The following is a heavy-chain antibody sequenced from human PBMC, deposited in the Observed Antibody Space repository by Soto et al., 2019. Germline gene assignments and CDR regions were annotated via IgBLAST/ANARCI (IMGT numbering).Heavy chain of an antibody. V-gene: IGHV6-1*01. CDR2: TYYRSKWYN. J-gene: IGHJ6*02. D-gene: IGHD2-2*02. CDR3: ARLEDIAVVPAAITYGMDV. CDR1: GDSVSSNSAA. Sequence: SQTLSLTCAISGDSVSSNSAAWNWIRQSPSRGLEWLGRTYYRSKWYNDYAVSVKSRITINPDTSKNQFSLQLNSVTPEDTAVYYCARLEDIAVVPAAITYGMDVWGQGTTVTVSS.